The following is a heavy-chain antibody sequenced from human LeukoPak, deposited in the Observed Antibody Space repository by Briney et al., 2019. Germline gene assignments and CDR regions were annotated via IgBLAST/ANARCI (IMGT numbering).Heavy chain of an antibody. CDR3: ARGYDFWSGYWPREPQYMDV. J-gene: IGHJ6*03. D-gene: IGHD3-3*01. CDR1: GFTFSSYA. V-gene: IGHV3-30-3*01. CDR2: ISYDGSNK. Sequence: SGGSLRLSCAASGFTFSSYAMHWVRQAPGKGLEWVAVISYDGSNKYYADSVKGRFTISRDNSKNTLYLQMNSLRAEDTAVYYCARGYDFWSGYWPREPQYMDVWGKGTTVTVSS.